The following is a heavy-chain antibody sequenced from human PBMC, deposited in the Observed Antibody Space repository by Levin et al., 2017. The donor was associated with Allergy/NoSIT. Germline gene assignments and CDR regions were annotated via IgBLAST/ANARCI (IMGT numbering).Heavy chain of an antibody. Sequence: SETLSLTCTVSGGSISSTSYYSGWVRQPPGNGLEWIGSIYYDWTTYYNPSLKSRVAISLDTSKNQFSLNLRSETAADKAVYYCARGNAHYDTSGYPEYWGQGTLVTVSS. V-gene: IGHV4-39*07. J-gene: IGHJ4*02. CDR2: IYYDWTT. CDR1: GGSISSTSYY. CDR3: ARGNAHYDTSGYPEY. D-gene: IGHD3-22*01.